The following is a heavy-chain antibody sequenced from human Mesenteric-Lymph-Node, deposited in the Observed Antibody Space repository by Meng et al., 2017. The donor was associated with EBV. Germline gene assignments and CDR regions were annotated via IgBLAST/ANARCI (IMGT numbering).Heavy chain of an antibody. D-gene: IGHD3-16*02. CDR1: GYSFTIYD. J-gene: IGHJ4*02. CDR3: AKSTFTSGGVIEPFDY. V-gene: IGHV1-8*01. CDR2: MNPKTGST. Sequence: VDVVRCWAEVDVTWASVKVHWKASGYSFTIYDINGGRQAAGQGLEWMGWMNPKTGSTGYEQKFQGRVTMTRNTSISTAYMELSSLRSEDTAVYYCAKSTFTSGGVIEPFDYWGQGTLVTVSS.